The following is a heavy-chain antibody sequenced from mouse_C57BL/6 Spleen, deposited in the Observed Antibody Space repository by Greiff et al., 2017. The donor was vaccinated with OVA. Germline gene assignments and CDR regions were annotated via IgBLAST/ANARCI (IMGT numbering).Heavy chain of an antibody. J-gene: IGHJ4*01. Sequence: VQLQQSGAELVKPGASVKISCKASGYAFSSYWMNWVKQRPGKGLEWIGQIYPGDGDTNYNGKFKGKATLTADKSSSTAYMQLSSLTSEDSAVYFCAREGTTVVGGDYAMDYWGQGTSVTVSS. D-gene: IGHD1-1*01. CDR3: AREGTTVVGGDYAMDY. CDR2: IYPGDGDT. V-gene: IGHV1-80*01. CDR1: GYAFSSYW.